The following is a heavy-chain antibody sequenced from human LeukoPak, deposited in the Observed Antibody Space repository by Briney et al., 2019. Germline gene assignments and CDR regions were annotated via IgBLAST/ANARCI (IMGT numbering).Heavy chain of an antibody. J-gene: IGHJ4*02. V-gene: IGHV3-30*03. D-gene: IGHD1-1*01. CDR3: ARARNWNDALDY. CDR2: ISYDGSNK. Sequence: GRSLRLSCAASGFTFSSYGMHWVRQAPGKGLEWVAVISYDGSNKYYADSVKGRFTISRDNSKNTLYLQMNSLRVEDTAVYYCARARNWNDALDYWGQGTLVTVSS. CDR1: GFTFSSYG.